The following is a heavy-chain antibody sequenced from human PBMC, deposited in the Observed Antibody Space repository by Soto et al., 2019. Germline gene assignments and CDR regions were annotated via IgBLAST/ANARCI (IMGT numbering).Heavy chain of an antibody. Sequence: EVQLEESGGDLVQPGGSLRLSCAASGFTLSAYWMTWVRQAPGKGLEWVANINRDGSKKYYLDSVRGRFTISRDNVGNSLYLQMDSLRADDTALYYCARDVSPGSSSLYLDAFDIWGQGTMVNVSS. J-gene: IGHJ3*02. CDR3: ARDVSPGSSSLYLDAFDI. CDR2: INRDGSKK. V-gene: IGHV3-7*05. CDR1: GFTLSAYW. D-gene: IGHD6-13*01.